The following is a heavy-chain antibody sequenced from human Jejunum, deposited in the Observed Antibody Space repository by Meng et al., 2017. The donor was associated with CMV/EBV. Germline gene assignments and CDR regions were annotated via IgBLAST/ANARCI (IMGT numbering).Heavy chain of an antibody. CDR2: FHPGGTT. CDR3: ARECVGEAYDCQWNYWFDP. CDR1: GGPISGYY. Sequence: SGPGLVRVSGTLSLTCSVSGGPISGYYWSWVRQPAGKRLEWIGRFHPGGTTNYNPSLENRITVSVDSSKNQFFLKLTSVTAADTAIYYCARECVGEAYDCQWNYWFDPWGRGTLVTVSS. V-gene: IGHV4-4*07. D-gene: IGHD3-16*01. J-gene: IGHJ5*02.